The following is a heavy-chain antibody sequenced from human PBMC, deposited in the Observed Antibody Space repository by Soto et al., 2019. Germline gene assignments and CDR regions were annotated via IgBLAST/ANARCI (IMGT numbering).Heavy chain of an antibody. Sequence: SXTLSLTCTVSGDSISNYYWSWIRQPPGKGLEWIGYIYYSGSTDYNPSLKSRVTISLDTSKNQFSLTLNSVTAADTAVYYCARDPTLWYFDLWGRGTLVTVSS. CDR3: ARDPTLWYFDL. CDR2: IYYSGST. CDR1: GDSISNYY. J-gene: IGHJ2*01. V-gene: IGHV4-59*01.